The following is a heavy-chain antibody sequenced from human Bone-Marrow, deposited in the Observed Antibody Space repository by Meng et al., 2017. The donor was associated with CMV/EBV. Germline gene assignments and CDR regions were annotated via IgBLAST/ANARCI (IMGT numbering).Heavy chain of an antibody. V-gene: IGHV3-9*01. CDR3: AKDLGVVVPAASNGMDV. Sequence: SLKISCAASGFTFDDYAMHWVRQAPGKGLEWVSGISWNSGSIGYADSVKGRFTISRDNAKNSLYLQMNSLRAEDTALYYCAKDLGVVVPAASNGMDVWGQGPTVTVSS. D-gene: IGHD2-2*01. CDR2: ISWNSGSI. J-gene: IGHJ6*02. CDR1: GFTFDDYA.